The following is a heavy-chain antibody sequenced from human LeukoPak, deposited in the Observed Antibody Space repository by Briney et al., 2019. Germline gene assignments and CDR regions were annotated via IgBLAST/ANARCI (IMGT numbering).Heavy chain of an antibody. CDR3: AREFGIAATTRRFDY. D-gene: IGHD5-12*01. J-gene: IGHJ4*02. V-gene: IGHV1-2*02. CDR1: GYTFTGYY. Sequence: GASVKVSCKASGYTFTGYYMHWVRQAPGQGLEWMGWINPNSGGTNYAQKFQGRVTMTRDTSISTAYMELSRLRSDDTAVYYCAREFGIAATTRRFDYWGQGTLVTVSS. CDR2: INPNSGGT.